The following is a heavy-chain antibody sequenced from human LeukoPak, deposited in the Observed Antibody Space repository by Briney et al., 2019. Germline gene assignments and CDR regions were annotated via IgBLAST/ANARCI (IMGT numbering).Heavy chain of an antibody. CDR3: AREAVRPDLGIRFLEWLLDMDV. CDR1: GFTFSSYS. D-gene: IGHD3-3*01. CDR2: ISSSSSYI. V-gene: IGHV3-21*01. J-gene: IGHJ6*03. Sequence: NPGGSLRLSCAACGFTFSSYSMNWVRQAPGKGLVWGSSISSSSSYIYYADSVKGRFTISRDNANKSLYLQMNSLRAEDTAVYYCAREAVRPDLGIRFLEWLLDMDVWGKGTTVTVSS.